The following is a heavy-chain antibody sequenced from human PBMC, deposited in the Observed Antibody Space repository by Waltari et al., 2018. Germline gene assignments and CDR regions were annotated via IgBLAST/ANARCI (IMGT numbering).Heavy chain of an antibody. CDR3: ARFNRDIVVGPAAIDYYYYYYYMDV. V-gene: IGHV4-59*08. D-gene: IGHD2-2*02. CDR2: IYYSGST. CDR1: GGSISSYY. J-gene: IGHJ6*03. Sequence: QVQLQESGPGLVKPSETLSLTCTVSGGSISSYYWSWIRQPPGKGLEWIGYIYYSGSTNYNPSLKSRVTISVDTSKNQFSLKLSSVTAADTAVYYCARFNRDIVVGPAAIDYYYYYYYMDVWGKGTTVTISS.